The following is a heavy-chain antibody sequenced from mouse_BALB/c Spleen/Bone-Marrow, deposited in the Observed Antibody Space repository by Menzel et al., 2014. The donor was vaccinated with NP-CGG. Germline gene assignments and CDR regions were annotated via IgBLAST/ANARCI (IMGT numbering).Heavy chain of an antibody. CDR1: GYIFTSYT. CDR3: AREGTYYAYFDY. D-gene: IGHD1-1*01. CDR2: INPSIGYT. Sequence: VQLQQSAAELARPGASVELSCKASGYIFTSYTIQWIEQRPGQGLEWIGYINPSIGYTKYNQKFKDKTTLTADTSSSTTYMQLSSLTSEDSAVYYCAREGTYYAYFDYWGQGTTLTVSS. J-gene: IGHJ2*01. V-gene: IGHV1-4*02.